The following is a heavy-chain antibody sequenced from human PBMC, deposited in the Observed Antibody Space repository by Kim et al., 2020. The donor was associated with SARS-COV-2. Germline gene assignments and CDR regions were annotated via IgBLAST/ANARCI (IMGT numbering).Heavy chain of an antibody. J-gene: IGHJ4*02. CDR3: ATDASITMVRGVIINEVV. V-gene: IGHV1-24*01. CDR1: GYTLTELS. D-gene: IGHD3-10*01. Sequence: ASVKVSCKVSGYTLTELSMHWVRQAPGKGLEWMGGFDPEDGETIYAQKFQGRVTMTEDTSTDTAYMELSSLRSEDTAVYYCATDASITMVRGVIINEVVWGQGTLVTVSS. CDR2: FDPEDGET.